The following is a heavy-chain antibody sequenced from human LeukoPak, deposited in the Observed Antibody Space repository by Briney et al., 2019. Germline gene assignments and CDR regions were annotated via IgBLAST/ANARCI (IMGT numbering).Heavy chain of an antibody. J-gene: IGHJ4*02. CDR1: GGSITTTNW. V-gene: IGHV4-4*02. Sequence: SGTLSLTCGVSGGSITTTNWWSWVRQFPGQGLQWIGEVSLEGVRNYNPSLTSRVTMSLDRAKNLLSLNLNSVTAADTAVYYCARDGSGDYLTFDYWGQGTLVTVSS. CDR3: ARDGSGDYLTFDY. D-gene: IGHD4-17*01. CDR2: VSLEGVR.